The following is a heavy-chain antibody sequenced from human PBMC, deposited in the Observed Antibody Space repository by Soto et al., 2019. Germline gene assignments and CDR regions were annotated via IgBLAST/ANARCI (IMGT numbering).Heavy chain of an antibody. V-gene: IGHV3-74*01. CDR1: GFTFSSYW. Sequence: EVQLVESGGGLVQPGGSLRLSCAASGFTFSSYWMHWVRQPPGKGLVWVSRINFYGSTTNYADFVKGQFTISRDNAKNTVYLQMNSLRAEDTAVYYCARGAGSAYYVDSWGQGTLVTVSS. J-gene: IGHJ4*02. D-gene: IGHD3-22*01. CDR2: INFYGSTT. CDR3: ARGAGSAYYVDS.